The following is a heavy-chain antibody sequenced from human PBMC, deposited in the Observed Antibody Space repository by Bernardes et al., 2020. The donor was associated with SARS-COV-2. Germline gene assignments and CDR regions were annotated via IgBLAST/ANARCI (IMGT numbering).Heavy chain of an antibody. J-gene: IGHJ3*02. Sequence: LSLTCTVSGGSISSYYWSWIRQPPGKGLEWIGYIYYSGSTNYNPSLKSRVTISVDTSKNQFSLKLSSVTAADTAVYYCARHVYHGDYHENAFDIWGQGTMVTVSP. CDR1: GGSISSYY. V-gene: IGHV4-59*08. D-gene: IGHD4-17*01. CDR3: ARHVYHGDYHENAFDI. CDR2: IYYSGST.